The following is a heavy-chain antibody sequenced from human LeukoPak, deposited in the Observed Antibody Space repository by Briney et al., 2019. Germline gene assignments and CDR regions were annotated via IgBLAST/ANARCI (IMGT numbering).Heavy chain of an antibody. J-gene: IGHJ3*02. Sequence: SETLSLTCTVSGGSISSYYWSWIRQPPGKGLEWIGYIYYSGSTNYNPSLKSRVTISVDTSKNQFSLKLSSVTAADTAVYYCARHPTYSSSWYLRNAFDIWGQGTMVTVSS. CDR3: ARHPTYSSSWYLRNAFDI. CDR2: IYYSGST. V-gene: IGHV4-59*08. D-gene: IGHD6-13*01. CDR1: GGSISSYY.